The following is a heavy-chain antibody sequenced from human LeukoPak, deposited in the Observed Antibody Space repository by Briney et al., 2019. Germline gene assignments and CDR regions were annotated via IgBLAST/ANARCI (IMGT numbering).Heavy chain of an antibody. Sequence: SVKVSCKASGGTFSSYAISWVRQAPGQGLEWMGGIIPIFGTANYAQKFQGRVTITADESTSTAYMELSSLRSEDTAVYYCARGRTYYYDSSGYYSYYYGMDVWGQGTTVTVSS. D-gene: IGHD3-22*01. CDR1: GGTFSSYA. CDR2: IIPIFGTA. V-gene: IGHV1-69*13. CDR3: ARGRTYYYDSSGYYSYYYGMDV. J-gene: IGHJ6*02.